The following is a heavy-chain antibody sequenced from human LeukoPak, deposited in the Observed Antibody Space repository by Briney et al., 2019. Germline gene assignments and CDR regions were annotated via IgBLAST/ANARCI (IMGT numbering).Heavy chain of an antibody. Sequence: SETLSLTCTVSGGSISSNYWSWIRQPPGKGLEWIGYIYYSGSTNYNPSLKSRVTISVDTSKNQLPLRLSSVTAADTAVYYCARWQYDSSGYRKIDCWGQGTLITVSS. CDR3: ARWQYDSSGYRKIDC. CDR2: IYYSGST. J-gene: IGHJ4*02. D-gene: IGHD3-22*01. V-gene: IGHV4-59*01. CDR1: GGSISSNY.